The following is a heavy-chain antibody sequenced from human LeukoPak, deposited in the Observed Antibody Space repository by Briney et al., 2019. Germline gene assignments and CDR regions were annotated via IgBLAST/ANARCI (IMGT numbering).Heavy chain of an antibody. CDR1: GGSISSSSYY. J-gene: IGHJ4*02. Sequence: PSETLSLTCTVSGGSISSSSYYWGWIRQPPGKGLEWIGSIYYSGSTYYNPSLKSRVTISVDTSKNQFSLKLSSVTAADTAVYYCARIDSSSLDYWGQGTLVTVSP. D-gene: IGHD6-13*01. CDR2: IYYSGST. V-gene: IGHV4-39*01. CDR3: ARIDSSSLDY.